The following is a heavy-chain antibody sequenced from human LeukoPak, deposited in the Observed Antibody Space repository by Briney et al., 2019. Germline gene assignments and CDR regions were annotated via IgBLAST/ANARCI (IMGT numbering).Heavy chain of an antibody. CDR3: ARGLDYRIFDY. D-gene: IGHD1-14*01. CDR1: GGSISHTNYY. V-gene: IGHV4-39*07. J-gene: IGHJ4*02. Sequence: SETLSLTCTVSGGSISHTNYYWGWIRQPPGKGLEWIGSLYFSGSTYYSSSLKSRVTISVDTSKNQFSLKLSSVTAADTAVYYCARGLDYRIFDYWGQGTLVTVSS. CDR2: LYFSGST.